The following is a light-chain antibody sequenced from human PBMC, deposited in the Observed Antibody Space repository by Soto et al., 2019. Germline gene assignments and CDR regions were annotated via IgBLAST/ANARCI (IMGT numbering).Light chain of an antibody. V-gene: IGLV1-40*01. Sequence: QSVLTQPPSVYGAPGQKVTISCTRSSSNIGAAYDVHWYQHLPGTAPKLLIHGNNNRPSGVPDRFSGSKSGTSASLAITGLQAEDEADYYCQSYDSSLSGWVFGGGTKLTVL. CDR2: GNN. CDR1: SSNIGAAYD. J-gene: IGLJ3*02. CDR3: QSYDSSLSGWV.